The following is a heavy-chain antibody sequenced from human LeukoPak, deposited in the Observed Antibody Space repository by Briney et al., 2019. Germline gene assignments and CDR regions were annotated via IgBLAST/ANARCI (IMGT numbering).Heavy chain of an antibody. CDR2: ISGSGVGT. J-gene: IGHJ5*02. Sequence: GGSLRLSCAASGFTFSSYGMSWVRQAPGKGLEWVSAISGSGVGTCYADSVQGRFTISRDNAKNTLYLQMNSLRAEDTAVYFCAKGGETYNWFDPWGQGTLVTVSS. V-gene: IGHV3-23*01. CDR1: GFTFSSYG. CDR3: AKGGETYNWFDP.